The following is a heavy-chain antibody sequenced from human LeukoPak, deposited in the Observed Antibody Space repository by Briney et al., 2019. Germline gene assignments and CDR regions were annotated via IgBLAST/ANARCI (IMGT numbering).Heavy chain of an antibody. D-gene: IGHD4-17*01. V-gene: IGHV1-69*04. J-gene: IGHJ5*02. CDR3: ARDWTVTTSRFDP. Sequence: ASVKVSCKASGGTFSSYAIGWVRQAPGQGLEWMGRIIPILGIANYAQKFQGRVTITADKSTSTAYMELSSLRSEDTAVYYCARDWTVTTSRFDPWGQGTLVTVSS. CDR2: IIPILGIA. CDR1: GGTFSSYA.